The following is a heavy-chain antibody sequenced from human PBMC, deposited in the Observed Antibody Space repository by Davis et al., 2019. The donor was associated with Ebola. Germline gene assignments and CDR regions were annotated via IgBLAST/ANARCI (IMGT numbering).Heavy chain of an antibody. J-gene: IGHJ6*02. CDR3: ARQGYPRNYYYYGMDV. CDR1: GGSISSGGYS. CDR2: IYHSGST. Sequence: SGTLSLTCAVSGGSISSGGYSWSWIRQPPGKGLEWIGNIYHSGSTYYNPSLKSRVTISVDTSKNQFSLKLSSVTAADTAVYYCARQGYPRNYYYYGMDVWGQGTTVTVSS. D-gene: IGHD3-16*02. V-gene: IGHV4-30-2*03.